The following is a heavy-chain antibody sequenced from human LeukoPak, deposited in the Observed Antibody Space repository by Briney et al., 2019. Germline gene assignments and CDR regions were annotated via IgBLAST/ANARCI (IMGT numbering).Heavy chain of an antibody. CDR1: GFTFSSSD. CDR3: ARAVPMARGVNFYDY. CDR2: IGTTGDT. D-gene: IGHD3-10*01. V-gene: IGHV3-13*01. J-gene: IGHJ4*02. Sequence: GGSLRLSCAASGFTFSSSDMHWVRQATGKGLEWVSAIGTTGDTYYPGSVRGRFTISRENARNSLYLQMNSLRVGDTAVYYCARAVPMARGVNFYDYWGQGTLVTVSS.